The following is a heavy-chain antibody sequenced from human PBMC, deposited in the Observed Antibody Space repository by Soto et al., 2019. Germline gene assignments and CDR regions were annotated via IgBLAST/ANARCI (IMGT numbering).Heavy chain of an antibody. CDR1: GDSINSYY. J-gene: IGHJ5*02. V-gene: IGHV4-59*08. Sequence: QVQLRESGPGLVKPSETLSLTCTVSGDSINSYYWSWIRQPPGKGLEWIGYIYYSGSTNYNPSLSSRVTISVDTSNHQFALKLSSVTAADTGVYYCARHGGYSNYRAGFDPRGQGTRVTVSS. CDR2: IYYSGST. CDR3: ARHGGYSNYRAGFDP. D-gene: IGHD4-4*01.